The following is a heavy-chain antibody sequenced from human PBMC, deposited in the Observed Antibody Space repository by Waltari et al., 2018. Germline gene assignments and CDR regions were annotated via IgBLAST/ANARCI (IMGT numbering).Heavy chain of an antibody. V-gene: IGHV4-39*01. CDR1: GGSISSVAYY. CDR3: ARQDYYYVKGYFDL. Sequence: QLQLQESGPGLVKPSETVSLTCTVSGGSISSVAYYLGWVRQPPGKGLEFIASIFYSVATYYNPSLESRVTISVDTSKNQFSLELTSVTDADTAVYYCARQDYYYVKGYFDLWGRGTLVTVSS. D-gene: IGHD3-22*01. CDR2: IFYSVAT. J-gene: IGHJ2*01.